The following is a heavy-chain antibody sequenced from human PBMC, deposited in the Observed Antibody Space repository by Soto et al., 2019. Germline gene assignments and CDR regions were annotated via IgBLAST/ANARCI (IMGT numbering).Heavy chain of an antibody. CDR1: GGTFSSYA. D-gene: IGHD3-10*01. J-gene: IGHJ4*02. V-gene: IGHV1-69*13. Sequence: SVKVSCKASGGTFSSYAISWVRQAPGRGLEWMVGIIPIFGTANYAQKFQGRVTITADESTSTAYMELSSLRSEDTALYYCARLPHHMARECYFDIWGPGTLVTVSS. CDR3: ARLPHHMARECYFDI. CDR2: IIPIFGTA.